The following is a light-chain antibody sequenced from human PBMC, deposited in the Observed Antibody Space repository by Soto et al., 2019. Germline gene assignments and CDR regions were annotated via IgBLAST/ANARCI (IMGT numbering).Light chain of an antibody. J-gene: IGKJ5*01. V-gene: IGKV3-15*01. Sequence: EIVLTQSPATLSVSPGNRATLSCRASQSVNSDLAWYQQKPGQAPRLLIYGASTRATGPPTRFSGSGSGTEFTLTISSLQSEDFAVDYCQQRSNWPITFGQGTRLEIK. CDR3: QQRSNWPIT. CDR2: GAS. CDR1: QSVNSD.